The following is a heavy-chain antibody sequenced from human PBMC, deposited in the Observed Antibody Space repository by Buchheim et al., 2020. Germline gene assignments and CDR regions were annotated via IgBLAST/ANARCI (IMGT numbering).Heavy chain of an antibody. J-gene: IGHJ6*03. CDR2: INTNTGNP. V-gene: IGHV7-4-1*02. Sequence: QVQLVQSGSELKKPGASVKVSCKASGYTFTSYAMNWVRQAPGQGLEWMGWINTNTGNPTYAQGFTGRFVFSLDTSVSTAYLQVSSLKAEDTAVYYCARDPPGGIAAQLDYYYYYMDVWGKGTT. D-gene: IGHD6-13*01. CDR1: GYTFTSYA. CDR3: ARDPPGGIAAQLDYYYYYMDV.